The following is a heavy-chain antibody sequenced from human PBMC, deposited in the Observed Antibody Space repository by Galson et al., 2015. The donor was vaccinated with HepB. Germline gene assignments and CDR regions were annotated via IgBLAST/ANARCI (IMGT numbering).Heavy chain of an antibody. CDR1: GYIFTRYS. Sequence: SVKVSCKASGYIFTRYSISWVRQAPGQGLEWMGWISTNNGNANYAQKLQGRVTMTTDTSTRTVYMELRSLRSDDTAVYSCSRGGRASIGGPAFDSWGQGSLVTVSS. V-gene: IGHV1-18*01. J-gene: IGHJ4*02. CDR3: SRGGRASIGGPAFDS. D-gene: IGHD5-24*01. CDR2: ISTNNGNA.